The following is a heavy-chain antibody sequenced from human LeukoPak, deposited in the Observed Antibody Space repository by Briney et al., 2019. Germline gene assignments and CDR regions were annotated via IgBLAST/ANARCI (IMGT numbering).Heavy chain of an antibody. J-gene: IGHJ4*02. CDR1: GFTFSSYA. CDR2: ISGSGGST. Sequence: GGSLRLSCAASGFTFSSYAMSWVRQAPGKGLEWVSAISGSGGSTYYADSVKGRFTISRDNSKNTLYLQMNSLRAEDTAVYYCAKSIVGATGVWYFDYWGQGTLVTVSS. D-gene: IGHD1-26*01. V-gene: IGHV3-23*01. CDR3: AKSIVGATGVWYFDY.